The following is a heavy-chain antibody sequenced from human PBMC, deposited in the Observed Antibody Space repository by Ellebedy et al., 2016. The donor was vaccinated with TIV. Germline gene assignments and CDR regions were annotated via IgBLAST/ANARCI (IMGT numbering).Heavy chain of an antibody. V-gene: IGHV3-66*01. CDR1: GFTVSFNY. CDR2: LYTDGRI. CDR3: ATTQTGYSYGEFNY. Sequence: PGGSLRLSCAASGFTVSFNYMSRVRQAPGKGLEWVSGLYTDGRIYYADSVKGRFTISRDSSRNTLFLQMSNLRVEDTAVYYCATTQTGYSYGEFNYWGQGTLVTVSS. J-gene: IGHJ4*02. D-gene: IGHD5-18*01.